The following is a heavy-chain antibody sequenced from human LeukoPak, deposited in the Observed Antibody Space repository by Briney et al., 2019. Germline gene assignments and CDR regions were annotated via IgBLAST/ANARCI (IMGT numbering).Heavy chain of an antibody. CDR1: GGSISSYY. Sequence: SETLSLTCTVSGGSISSYYWSWIRQPPGKGLEWIGYIYTSGSTNYNPSLKSRVTMSVDTSKNQFSLKLSSVTAADTAVYYCARDSVVPAADDAFDIWGQGTMVTVSS. CDR2: IYTSGST. D-gene: IGHD2-2*01. CDR3: ARDSVVPAADDAFDI. J-gene: IGHJ3*02. V-gene: IGHV4-4*08.